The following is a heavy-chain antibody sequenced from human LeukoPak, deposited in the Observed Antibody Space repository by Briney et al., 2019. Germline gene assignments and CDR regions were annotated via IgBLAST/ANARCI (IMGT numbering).Heavy chain of an antibody. CDR2: TDSDGSNT. CDR3: ARGAHKRDDYGGFFDY. V-gene: IGHV3-74*01. Sequence: PGGSLRLSCAASGFTFSNYWMHWVRQAPGKGLVWVSRTDSDGSNTSYADSVKGRFTISRDNSKNTLYLQMNSLRAEDTAVYYCARGAHKRDDYGGFFDYWGQKTLVTVSS. D-gene: IGHD4-23*01. J-gene: IGHJ4*02. CDR1: GFTFSNYW.